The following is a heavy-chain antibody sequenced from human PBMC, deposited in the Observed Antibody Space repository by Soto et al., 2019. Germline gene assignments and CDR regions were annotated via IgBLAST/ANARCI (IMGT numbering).Heavy chain of an antibody. Sequence: QVQLVQSGAEVKKPGSSVKVSCKASGGTFSSYTISWVRQAPGQGLEWMGRIIPILGIANYAQKFQGRVTITADKSTSTAYMELSSLRSEDTAVYYCARDRGAMDWYFDLWGRGTLVTVSS. D-gene: IGHD5-18*01. CDR2: IIPILGIA. CDR3: ARDRGAMDWYFDL. CDR1: GGTFSSYT. V-gene: IGHV1-69*08. J-gene: IGHJ2*01.